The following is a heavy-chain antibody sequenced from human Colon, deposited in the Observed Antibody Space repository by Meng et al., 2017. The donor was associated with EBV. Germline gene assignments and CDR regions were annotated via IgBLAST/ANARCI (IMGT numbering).Heavy chain of an antibody. CDR3: ARRPTGIDY. V-gene: IGHV4-34*12. Sequence: QGQHKQWGAGLLKPSEALSLTCAVNGGSLSGAYWNWIRQPPGKGLEWIGEIIHGGSPSYNPPLKSRVTISIDTSKNQLSLMLSSVTAADTAVYYCARRPTGIDYWGQGTLVTVSS. D-gene: IGHD2-8*02. CDR2: IIHGGSP. J-gene: IGHJ4*02. CDR1: GGSLSGAY.